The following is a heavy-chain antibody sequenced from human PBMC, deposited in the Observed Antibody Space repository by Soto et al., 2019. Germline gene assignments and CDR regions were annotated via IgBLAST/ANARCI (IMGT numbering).Heavy chain of an antibody. CDR2: INPSDDST. J-gene: IGHJ3*01. D-gene: IGHD1-1*01. Sequence: ASVKVSCKASGDSFSSYYMHLVRQAPGQGLRWMGIINPSDDSTTYAQNFQGRLTMTRDTSTRTVYMELSSLRSEDTAVYYCARGDHYESRGYNNAFDVWGQGTMVTVS. CDR3: ARGDHYESRGYNNAFDV. V-gene: IGHV1-46*01. CDR1: GDSFSSYY.